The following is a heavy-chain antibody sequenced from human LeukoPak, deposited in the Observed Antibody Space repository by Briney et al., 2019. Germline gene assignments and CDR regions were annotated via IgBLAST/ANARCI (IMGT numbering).Heavy chain of an antibody. V-gene: IGHV3-30*02. Sequence: GGSLRLSCAASGFTFSSYGMHWVRQAPGKGLEWVAFIRYDGSNKYYADSVKGRFTISRDNSKNTLYLQMNSLRAEDTAVYYCAKRGGDSSSPIYYYYYMDVWGKGTTVTVSS. CDR2: IRYDGSNK. D-gene: IGHD6-13*01. CDR1: GFTFSSYG. CDR3: AKRGGDSSSPIYYYYYMDV. J-gene: IGHJ6*03.